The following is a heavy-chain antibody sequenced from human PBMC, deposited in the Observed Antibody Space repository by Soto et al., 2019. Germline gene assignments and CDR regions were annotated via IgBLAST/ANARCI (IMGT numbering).Heavy chain of an antibody. V-gene: IGHV3-30-3*01. CDR3: ARAYSSSWYGTNYYFDY. CDR2: ISYDGSNK. Sequence: QVQLVESGGGVVQPGRSLRLSCAASGFTFSSYAMHWVRQAPGKGLEWVAVISYDGSNKYYADSVKGRFTISRDNSKNTLYLQMNSLRAVDTAVYYCARAYSSSWYGTNYYFDYWGQGTLVTVSS. J-gene: IGHJ4*02. D-gene: IGHD6-13*01. CDR1: GFTFSSYA.